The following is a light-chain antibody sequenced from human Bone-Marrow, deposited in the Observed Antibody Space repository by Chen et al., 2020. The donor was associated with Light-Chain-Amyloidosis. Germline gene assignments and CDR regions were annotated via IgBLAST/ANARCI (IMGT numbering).Light chain of an antibody. CDR3: SSYTITNTLV. CDR1: SSDVGGDNP. Sequence: QSALTQPASVSGSPGQSITISCTGTSSDVGGDNPVSWYQQHPDKAPKLVIYEVSNRPSWVPGRFSGSKAGNTASLTISELQTEDEADYFCSSYTITNTLVFGSGTRVTVL. J-gene: IGLJ1*01. CDR2: EVS. V-gene: IGLV2-14*01.